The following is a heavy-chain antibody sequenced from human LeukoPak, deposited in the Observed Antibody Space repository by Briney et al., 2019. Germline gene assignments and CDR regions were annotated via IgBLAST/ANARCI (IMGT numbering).Heavy chain of an antibody. J-gene: IGHJ4*02. CDR3: ARGYSSGWTDY. Sequence: EASVKVSCKASGGTFSSYAISWVRQAPGQGLEWMGGIIPIFGTANYAQKFQGRVTITRDTSASTAYMELSSLRSEDTAVYYCARGYSSGWTDYWGQGTLVTVSS. V-gene: IGHV1-69*05. D-gene: IGHD6-19*01. CDR2: IIPIFGTA. CDR1: GGTFSSYA.